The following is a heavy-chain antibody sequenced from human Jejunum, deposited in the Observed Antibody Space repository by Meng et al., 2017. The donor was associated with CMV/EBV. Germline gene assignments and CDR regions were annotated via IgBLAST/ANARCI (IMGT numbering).Heavy chain of an antibody. V-gene: IGHV3-15*01. CDR2: VKSEIDGATT. D-gene: IGHD2-21*01. CDR3: TTGGVVGS. Sequence: CAASGFTFSNAWMNWVRQAPEKGLEWVGRVKSEIDGATTDYAAPVKGRFTISRDDSKNTVYMQLNSLKSEDTGVYYCTTGGVVGSWGQGTLVTVSS. J-gene: IGHJ4*02. CDR1: GFTFSNAW.